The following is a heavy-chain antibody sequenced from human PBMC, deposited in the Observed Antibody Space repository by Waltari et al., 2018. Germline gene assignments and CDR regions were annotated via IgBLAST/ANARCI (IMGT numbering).Heavy chain of an antibody. Sequence: EVQLVESGGGLVQPGGSLRLSCAASVFTFSSYRMNWVRQAPGKGLDGVSYISSSSITIYYADSVKGRFTISRDNAKNSLYLQMNSLRAEDTAVYYCARDPSPYYYDSSGYYYGYYFDYWGQGTLVTVSS. V-gene: IGHV3-48*04. CDR3: ARDPSPYYYDSSGYYYGYYFDY. J-gene: IGHJ4*02. D-gene: IGHD3-22*01. CDR2: ISSSSITI. CDR1: VFTFSSYR.